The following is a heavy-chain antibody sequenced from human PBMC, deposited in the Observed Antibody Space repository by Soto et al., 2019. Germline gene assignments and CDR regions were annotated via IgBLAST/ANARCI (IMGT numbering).Heavy chain of an antibody. CDR3: AKDLEIKHIVVVTAILRGGMDV. J-gene: IGHJ6*02. D-gene: IGHD2-21*02. V-gene: IGHV3-23*01. Sequence: GGSLRLSCAASGFTFSSYAMSWVRQAPGKGLEWVSAISGSGGSTYYADSVKGRFTISRDNSKNTLYLQMNSLRAEDTAVYYCAKDLEIKHIVVVTAILRGGMDVWGQGTTVTVSS. CDR1: GFTFSSYA. CDR2: ISGSGGST.